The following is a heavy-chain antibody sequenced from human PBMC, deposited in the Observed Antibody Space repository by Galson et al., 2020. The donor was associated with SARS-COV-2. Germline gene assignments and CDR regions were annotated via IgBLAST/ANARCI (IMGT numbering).Heavy chain of an antibody. Sequence: SQTLSHTYTVSGDSIRGYYWSWIRQPDGKGLEWLGRIYTSGNTIYNPSLKSRVTMSVDTSKRQFSLELTAVTAADTAVYYCARDVFRLGYTYGFDFWGQGLLVTVSS. J-gene: IGHJ4*02. CDR1: GDSIRGYY. CDR2: IYTSGNT. D-gene: IGHD5-18*01. V-gene: IGHV4-4*07. CDR3: ARDVFRLGYTYGFDF.